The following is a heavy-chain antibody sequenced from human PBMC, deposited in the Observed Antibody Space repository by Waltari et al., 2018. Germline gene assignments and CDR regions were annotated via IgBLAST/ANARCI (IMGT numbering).Heavy chain of an antibody. CDR2: INPNSGGT. CDR3: ARDGGGGRGGMDV. V-gene: IGHV1-2*06. D-gene: IGHD2-15*01. Sequence: QVQLVQSGAEVKKPGASVKVSCKASGYTFTGYYMHWVRQAPGQGLEWMGRINPNSGGTNDAQKFEGGVTITADKSTSTAYMELSSLRAEDTAVYYCARDGGGGRGGMDVWGQGTTVTVSS. J-gene: IGHJ6*02. CDR1: GYTFTGYY.